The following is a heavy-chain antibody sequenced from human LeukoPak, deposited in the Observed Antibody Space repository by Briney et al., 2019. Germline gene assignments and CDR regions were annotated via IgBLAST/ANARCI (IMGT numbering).Heavy chain of an antibody. CDR2: ISAYNGNT. V-gene: IGHV1-18*01. D-gene: IGHD2-21*02. J-gene: IGHJ4*02. CDR1: GYTFTSYG. CDR3: ARPPRYCGGDCYYDY. Sequence: GASVKVSCKASGYTFTSYGISWVRQAPGQGLEWMGWISAYNGNTNYAQKLQGRVTMTTDTSTSTAYMELRSLRSDDTAVYYCARPPRYCGGDCYYDYWGQGTLVTVSS.